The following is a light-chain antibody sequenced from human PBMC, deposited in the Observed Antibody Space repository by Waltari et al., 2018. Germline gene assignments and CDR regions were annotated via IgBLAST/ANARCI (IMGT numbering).Light chain of an antibody. CDR2: KAS. J-gene: IGKJ2*01. Sequence: DIQMTQSPSTLSASVGDRVTNTCRASQSISSWLAWYQQKPGKAPKLLIYKASSLESGVPSRFSGSGSGTEFTLTISSLQPDDFATYYCQQYNSYQYTFGQGTKLEI. CDR3: QQYNSYQYT. CDR1: QSISSW. V-gene: IGKV1-5*03.